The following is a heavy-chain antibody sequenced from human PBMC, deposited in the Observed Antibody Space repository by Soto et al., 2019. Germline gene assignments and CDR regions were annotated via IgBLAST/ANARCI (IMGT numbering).Heavy chain of an antibody. CDR3: ARTHSSSWTIDY. Sequence: SETLSLTCTVSGGSISTYYWSWIRQPPGKGLEWIGYIYYSGSTNYNPSLKSRVTISVDTSKNQFSLKLSSVTAADTAVYYCARTHSSSWTIDYWGQGTLVTVS. CDR2: IYYSGST. CDR1: GGSISTYY. D-gene: IGHD6-13*01. J-gene: IGHJ4*02. V-gene: IGHV4-59*08.